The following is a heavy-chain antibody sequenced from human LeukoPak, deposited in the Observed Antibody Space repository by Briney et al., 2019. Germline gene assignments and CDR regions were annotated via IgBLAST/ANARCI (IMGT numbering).Heavy chain of an antibody. CDR3: ARSMGYCSSTSCYVDY. J-gene: IGHJ4*02. V-gene: IGHV5-51*01. CDR2: IYPGGSDT. CDR1: GYSFTSYW. D-gene: IGHD2-2*01. Sequence: HGESLKISCKGSGYSFTSYWIGWVRQMPGKGLEWMGIIYPGGSDTRYSPPFQGQVTISADKSISTAYLQWSSLKASDTAMYYCARSMGYCSSTSCYVDYWGQGTLVTVSS.